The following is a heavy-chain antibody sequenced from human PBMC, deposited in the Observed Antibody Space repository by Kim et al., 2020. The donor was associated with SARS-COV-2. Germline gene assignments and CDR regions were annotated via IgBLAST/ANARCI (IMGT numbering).Heavy chain of an antibody. D-gene: IGHD1-26*01. V-gene: IGHV3-23*01. CDR3: AKDVWDYSGMDA. Sequence: YPTISVKSRIHIARDTSKNPVYLQINSLRAEDTAVYYCAKDVWDYSGMDAWGPGTTVTVSS. J-gene: IGHJ6*01.